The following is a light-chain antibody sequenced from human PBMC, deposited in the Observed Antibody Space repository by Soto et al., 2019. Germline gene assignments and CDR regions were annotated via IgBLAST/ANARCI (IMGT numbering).Light chain of an antibody. V-gene: IGLV1-40*01. Sequence: QSVLTQPPSVSGAPGQRVTISCTGSSTNIGAGYDVHWYQQLPGRAPKLLIYGNTNRPSGVPDRFSGSKSGTSASLAITGLQADAEADDYCLSFDSSRRVVFGGGTKLTV. CDR2: GNT. J-gene: IGLJ2*01. CDR1: STNIGAGYD. CDR3: LSFDSSRRVV.